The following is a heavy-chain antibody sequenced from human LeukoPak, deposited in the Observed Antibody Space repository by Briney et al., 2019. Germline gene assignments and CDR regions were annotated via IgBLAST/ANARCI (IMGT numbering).Heavy chain of an antibody. CDR3: ARGSGYDILSGRRNYYYYYMDV. CDR1: GYTFTSYD. Sequence: ASVKVSCKASGYTFTSYDINWVRQATGQGLEWMGWMNHNSGNTGYAHKFQGRVTMTRNTSISTAYMELSSLRSEDTAVYYCARGSGYDILSGRRNYYYYYMDVWGKGTTVTISS. V-gene: IGHV1-8*01. D-gene: IGHD3-9*01. J-gene: IGHJ6*03. CDR2: MNHNSGNT.